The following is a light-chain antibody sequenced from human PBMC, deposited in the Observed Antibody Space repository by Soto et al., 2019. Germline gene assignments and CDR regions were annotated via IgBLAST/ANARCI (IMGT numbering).Light chain of an antibody. CDR2: GAS. J-gene: IGKJ1*01. V-gene: IGKV1-39*01. CDR3: QQRYRIPPT. Sequence: DIQMTQFPSSLSASVGDRVTITCRASQSISRYLNWYQQRAGKAPKLLIYGASGLQGGVPSRFKGSGSGTEFTLTFSSLQPEDIATYSLQQRYRIPPTFGQGTKVEIK. CDR1: QSISRY.